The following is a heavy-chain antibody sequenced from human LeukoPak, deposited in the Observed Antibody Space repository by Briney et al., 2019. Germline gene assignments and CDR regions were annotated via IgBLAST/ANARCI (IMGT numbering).Heavy chain of an antibody. D-gene: IGHD6-13*01. J-gene: IGHJ3*02. CDR1: GGSISSSSYY. CDR3: ARDLLTAAGVTWHHDAFDI. CDR2: IYYSGST. V-gene: IGHV4-39*07. Sequence: SETLSLTCTVSGGSISSSSYYWGWIRQPPGKGLEWIGSIYYSGSTYYNPSLKSRVTISVDTSKNQFSLKLSSVTAADTAVYYCARDLLTAAGVTWHHDAFDIWGQGTMVTVSS.